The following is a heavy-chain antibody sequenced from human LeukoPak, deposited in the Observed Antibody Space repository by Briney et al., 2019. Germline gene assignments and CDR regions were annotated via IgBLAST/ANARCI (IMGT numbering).Heavy chain of an antibody. CDR3: ARVLYSSSWTDY. CDR1: GFTFSSYG. V-gene: IGHV3-33*01. Sequence: PGRSLRLSCAASGFTFSSYGMHWVRQAPGKGLEWVAVIWYDGSNKYYADSVKGRFTISRDNSKNTLYLQMNSLRAEGTAVYYCARVLYSSSWTDYWGQGTLVTVSS. J-gene: IGHJ4*02. CDR2: IWYDGSNK. D-gene: IGHD6-13*01.